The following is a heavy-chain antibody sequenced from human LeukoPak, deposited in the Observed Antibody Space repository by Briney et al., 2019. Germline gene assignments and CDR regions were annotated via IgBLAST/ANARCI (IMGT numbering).Heavy chain of an antibody. Sequence: GGSLRLSSAASGFTFRNHWMHWVRQTPGKGLVWVSRISSDGSSTTYADSVEGRFTISRDNDKNTLYLQMNNLRAEDTAMYYCARDQRVTGRPDIDYWGQGTLVIVSS. V-gene: IGHV3-74*03. CDR3: ARDQRVTGRPDIDY. J-gene: IGHJ4*02. CDR1: GFTFRNHW. D-gene: IGHD6-6*01. CDR2: ISSDGSST.